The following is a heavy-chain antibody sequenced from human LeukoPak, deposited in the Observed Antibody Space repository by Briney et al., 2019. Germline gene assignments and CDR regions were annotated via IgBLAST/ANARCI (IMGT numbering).Heavy chain of an antibody. CDR3: ARGGYDMDV. J-gene: IGHJ6*02. V-gene: IGHV3-66*01. D-gene: IGHD2-2*01. CDR2: FEPGGRT. CDR1: GLTVSSSY. Sequence: PGGSLRLSCAASGLTVSSSYMSWARQAPGKGVEWVSVFEPGGRTYYADSVRGRFTISRDNSKNTLYLQMNSLRVEDTALYYCARGGYDMDVWGQGTTVTASS.